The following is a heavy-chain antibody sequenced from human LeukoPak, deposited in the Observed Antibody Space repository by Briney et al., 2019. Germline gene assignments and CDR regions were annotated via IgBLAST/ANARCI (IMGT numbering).Heavy chain of an antibody. CDR1: GFTFSSYG. J-gene: IGHJ4*02. CDR3: ARERYDILTGYHGGYFDY. D-gene: IGHD3-9*01. Sequence: GGSLRLSCAASGFTFSSYGMHWVRQAPGKGLEWVAVIWYDGSNKYYADSVKGRFTISRDNSKSTLYLQMNSLRAEDTAVYYCARERYDILTGYHGGYFDYWGQGTLVTVSS. V-gene: IGHV3-33*01. CDR2: IWYDGSNK.